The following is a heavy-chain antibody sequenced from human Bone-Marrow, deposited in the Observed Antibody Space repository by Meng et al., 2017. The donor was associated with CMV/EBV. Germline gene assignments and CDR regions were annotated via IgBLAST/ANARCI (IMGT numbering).Heavy chain of an antibody. Sequence: GGSLRLSCVASGFTLNTYAMSWVRQAPGRGLEWVSAISQGGRATYYADSVRGRFTISKNYSKNILYLEMSNHRGDDTAVYYCAKEVVGQVEWQKERGAFDIWGLGTMVTVSS. J-gene: IGHJ3*02. CDR3: AKEVVGQVEWQKERGAFDI. CDR2: ISQGGRAT. CDR1: GFTLNTYA. D-gene: IGHD3-3*01. V-gene: IGHV3-23*01.